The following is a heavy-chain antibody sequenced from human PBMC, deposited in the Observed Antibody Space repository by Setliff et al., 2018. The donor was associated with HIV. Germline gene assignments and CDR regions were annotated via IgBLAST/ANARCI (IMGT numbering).Heavy chain of an antibody. Sequence: PSETLSLTCVVSGYSISSGYYWGWIRQPPGTGLEWIGSFYHSTTYYNPSLKSRVTISVDSSKNHFSLSLRYVTAADTAVYYCARSFSGRYFWSGYYTGPDPKGENAFDIWGQGTMVTVSS. CDR3: ARSFSGRYFWSGYYTGPDPKGENAFDI. V-gene: IGHV4-38-2*01. J-gene: IGHJ3*02. CDR2: FYHSTT. CDR1: GYSISSGYY. D-gene: IGHD3-3*01.